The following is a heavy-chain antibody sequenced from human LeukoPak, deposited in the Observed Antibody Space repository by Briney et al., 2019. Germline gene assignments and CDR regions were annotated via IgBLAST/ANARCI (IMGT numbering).Heavy chain of an antibody. D-gene: IGHD4-11*01. V-gene: IGHV4-61*02. CDR2: IYTSGST. CDR1: GGSLSSGSYY. J-gene: IGHJ6*03. Sequence: SQTLSLTCTVSGGSLSSGSYYWSWLRQPAGTGLEWFGRIYTSGSTNYNPSLKSRVTISVDTSKNQFSLKLSSVTAADTAVYYCARAPTTPYYYYMDVWGKGTTVTVSS. CDR3: ARAPTTPYYYYMDV.